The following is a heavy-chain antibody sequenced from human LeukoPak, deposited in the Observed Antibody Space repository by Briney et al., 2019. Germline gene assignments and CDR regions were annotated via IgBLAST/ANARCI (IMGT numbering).Heavy chain of an antibody. CDR3: ARGMTTVTPGDY. V-gene: IGHV1-18*04. CDR2: ISAYNGNT. CDR1: GYTFTSYY. D-gene: IGHD4-17*01. Sequence: ASVKVSCKASGYTFTSYYMHWVRQAPGQGLEWMGWISAYNGNTNYAQKLQGRVTMTTDTSTSTAYMELRSLRSDDTAVYYCARGMTTVTPGDYWGQGTLVTVSS. J-gene: IGHJ4*02.